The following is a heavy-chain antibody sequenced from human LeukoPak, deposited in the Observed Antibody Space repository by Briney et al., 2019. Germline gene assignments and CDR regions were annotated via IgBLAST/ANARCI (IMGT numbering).Heavy chain of an antibody. Sequence: SVKVSCKASGGTFSSYAISWVRHAPGQGLEWMGGIIPIFGTANYAQKFQRRVTITADESTSTAYMELSSLRSEDTAVYYCARASSIVGVVYFDYWGQGTLVTVSS. CDR1: GGTFSSYA. CDR2: IIPIFGTA. J-gene: IGHJ4*02. CDR3: ARASSIVGVVYFDY. V-gene: IGHV1-69*13. D-gene: IGHD1-26*01.